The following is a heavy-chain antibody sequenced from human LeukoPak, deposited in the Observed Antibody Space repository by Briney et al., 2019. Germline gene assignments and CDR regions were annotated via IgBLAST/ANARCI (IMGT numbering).Heavy chain of an antibody. CDR1: GYTFTVYY. Sequence: ASVTVSCKASGYTFTVYYIHWLRQAPGQGLEWMGRIIPNSGGTKYAQKFQDRVTMTRDTSISTAYMELSSLTYDDTAVYYCARGVLLQGRGAFDIWGQGAMVTVSS. V-gene: IGHV1-2*06. CDR2: IIPNSGGT. J-gene: IGHJ3*02. CDR3: ARGVLLQGRGAFDI. D-gene: IGHD1-26*01.